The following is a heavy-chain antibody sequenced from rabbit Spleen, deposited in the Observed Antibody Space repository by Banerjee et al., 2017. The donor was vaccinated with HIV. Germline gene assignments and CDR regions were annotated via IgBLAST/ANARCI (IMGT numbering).Heavy chain of an antibody. CDR1: GFTISSSYY. V-gene: IGHV1S45*01. Sequence: QEQLEESGGDLVKPEGSLTLTCTASGFTISSSYYMCWVRQAPGKGLEWIACIYGGSSGSTYYASWTKGRFTISKTSSTTVTLQMTSLTAADTATYFCARSNSGNDKYDLWGPGTLVTVS. CDR3: ARSNSGNDKYDL. J-gene: IGHJ4*01. CDR2: IYGGSSGST. D-gene: IGHD1-1*01.